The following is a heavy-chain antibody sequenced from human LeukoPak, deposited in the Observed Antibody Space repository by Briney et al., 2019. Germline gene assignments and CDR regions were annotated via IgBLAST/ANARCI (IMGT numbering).Heavy chain of an antibody. Sequence: SVKVSCKASGYTFTGYYMHWVRQAPGQGLEWMGGIIPIFGTANYAQKFQGRVTITADESTSTAYMELSSLRSEDTAVYYCAFRELRGVIITSLDYWGQGTLVTVSS. CDR1: GYTFTGYY. CDR3: AFRELRGVIITSLDY. CDR2: IIPIFGTA. J-gene: IGHJ4*02. V-gene: IGHV1-69*13. D-gene: IGHD3-10*01.